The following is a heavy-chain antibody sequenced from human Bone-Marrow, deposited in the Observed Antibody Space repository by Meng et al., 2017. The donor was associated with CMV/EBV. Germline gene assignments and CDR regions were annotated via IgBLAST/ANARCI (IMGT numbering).Heavy chain of an antibody. D-gene: IGHD3-3*01. CDR3: ARDSGTYYYFWFGYYYYGMDV. J-gene: IGHJ6*02. Sequence: SETLSLTCTVSGGTISSYYWSWIRQPPGKGLEWIGYIYYSGSTNYNPSLKSRVTISVDTSKNQFSLKLSSVTAADTSVYYWARDSGTYYYFWFGYYYYGMDVWGQGTTVTVSS. V-gene: IGHV4-59*01. CDR1: GGTISSYY. CDR2: IYYSGST.